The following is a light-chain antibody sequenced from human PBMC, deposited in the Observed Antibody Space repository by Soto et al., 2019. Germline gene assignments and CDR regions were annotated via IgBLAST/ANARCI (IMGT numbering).Light chain of an antibody. V-gene: IGKV3-11*01. CDR2: DAS. CDR1: QSVSRY. Sequence: EIVLTQSPATLSLSPGERATLSCRASQSVSRYLAWYQQKPGQAPRLLIYDASNRATGIPARFSGSGSGTDFTLTIRRLEPEDFAVYYCQQRSNWPPWTFGQGTKVEIK. J-gene: IGKJ1*01. CDR3: QQRSNWPPWT.